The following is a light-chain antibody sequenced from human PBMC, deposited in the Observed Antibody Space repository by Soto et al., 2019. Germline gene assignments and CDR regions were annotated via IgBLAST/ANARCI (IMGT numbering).Light chain of an antibody. CDR1: SSNIGAGYD. Sequence: QSVLTQPPSVSGAPGQRVTISCTGSSSNIGAGYDVHWYHQLPGTAPKLLISGRNNRPSGVPDRFSGSTSGTSACLAITGLQAEDEGDYYCQAYDRSLGGFVVFGGGTKLTVL. CDR3: QAYDRSLGGFVV. CDR2: GRN. J-gene: IGLJ2*01. V-gene: IGLV1-40*01.